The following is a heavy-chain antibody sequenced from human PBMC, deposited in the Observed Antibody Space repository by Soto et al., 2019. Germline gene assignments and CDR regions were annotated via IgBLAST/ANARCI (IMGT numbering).Heavy chain of an antibody. Sequence: PSETLSLTCAVYGGSFSGYYWSWIRQPPGKGLEWIGEINHSGSTNYNPSLKSRVTISVDTSKNQFSLKLSSVTAADTAVYYCARRGTVQQLFWSDYYYGMDVWGQGTTVTVSS. J-gene: IGHJ6*02. CDR2: INHSGST. CDR1: GGSFSGYY. V-gene: IGHV4-34*01. D-gene: IGHD3-3*01. CDR3: ARRGTVQQLFWSDYYYGMDV.